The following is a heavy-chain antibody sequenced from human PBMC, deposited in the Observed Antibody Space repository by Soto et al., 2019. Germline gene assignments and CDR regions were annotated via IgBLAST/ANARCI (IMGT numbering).Heavy chain of an antibody. CDR2: INHSGST. V-gene: IGHV4-34*01. Sequence: EALALPCSVYGGSFSGYYCTWIRQPPGKGLEWIGEINHSGSTNYNPSLKSRVTISVDRSKNQFSLKLSSVTAADTAVYYCARGALFLYRGMDVWGQGTTVTVSS. J-gene: IGHJ6*02. CDR3: ARGALFLYRGMDV. CDR1: GGSFSGYY.